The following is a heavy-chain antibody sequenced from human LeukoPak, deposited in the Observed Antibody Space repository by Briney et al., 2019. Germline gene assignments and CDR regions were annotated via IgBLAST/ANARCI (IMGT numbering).Heavy chain of an antibody. CDR1: GFTFSSYY. D-gene: IGHD6-6*01. J-gene: IGHJ4*02. CDR3: ARVGGSSDFDY. V-gene: IGHV3-74*01. CDR2: INTDGSST. Sequence: PGESLRLSCAASGFTFSSYYIHWVRQAPGKGLAWVSRINTDGSSTAYADSVKGRFTISRDNAENTLYLQMNSLRAEDTAVYFCARVGGSSDFDYWGQGTLVTVSS.